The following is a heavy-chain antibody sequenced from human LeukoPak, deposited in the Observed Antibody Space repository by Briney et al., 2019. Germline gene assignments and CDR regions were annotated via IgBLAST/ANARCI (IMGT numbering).Heavy chain of an antibody. CDR3: AREGEDGVGDFWSGFLYGMDV. CDR1: GYTFTGYY. CDR2: INPSGGST. J-gene: IGHJ6*02. Sequence: VASVKVSCKASGYTFTGYYMHWVRQAPGQGLEWMGIINPSGGSTSYAQKFQGRVTMTRDTSTSTVYMELSSLRSEDTAVYYCAREGEDGVGDFWSGFLYGMDVWGQGTTVTVSS. D-gene: IGHD3-3*01. V-gene: IGHV1-46*01.